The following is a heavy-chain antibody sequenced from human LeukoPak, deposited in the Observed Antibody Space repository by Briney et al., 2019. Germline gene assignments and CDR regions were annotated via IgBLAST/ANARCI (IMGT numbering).Heavy chain of an antibody. J-gene: IGHJ3*02. CDR1: GGSFSGYY. CDR2: INHSGST. Sequence: SETLSLTCAVYGGSFSGYYWSWIRQPPGKGLEWIGEINHSGSTNYNPSLKSRVTISVDTSENQFSLKLSSVTAADTAVYYCARARVARAFSHAFDIWGQGTMVTVSS. CDR3: ARARVARAFSHAFDI. V-gene: IGHV4-34*01.